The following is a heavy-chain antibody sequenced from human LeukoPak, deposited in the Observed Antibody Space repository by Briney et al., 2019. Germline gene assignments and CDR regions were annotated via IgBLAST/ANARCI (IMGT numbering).Heavy chain of an antibody. CDR1: GFTFSSYW. CDR2: IKQDGSEK. V-gene: IGHV3-7*01. J-gene: IGHJ4*02. Sequence: GGSLRLSCAASGFTFSSYWMSWVRQAPGKGLEWVANIKQDGSEKYYVDSVKGRFTISRDNAKNSLYLQMNSLRAEDTAVYYCARAPYDILTGYSGFFDSWGQGTLVTVSS. CDR3: ARAPYDILTGYSGFFDS. D-gene: IGHD3-9*01.